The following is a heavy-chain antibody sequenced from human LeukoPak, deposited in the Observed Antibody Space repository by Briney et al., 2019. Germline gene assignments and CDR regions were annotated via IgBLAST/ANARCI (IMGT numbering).Heavy chain of an antibody. CDR3: AREGLFTMVRRGTLDN. D-gene: IGHD3-10*01. Sequence: GASVKVSCKASGGTFSSDGITWVRQAPGQGLEWMGGIIPSFRKPDYAKKFQGRVTLTADESTSTAYMELSSLRSEDTAMYYCAREGLFTMVRRGTLDNWGQGTLVTVSS. J-gene: IGHJ4*02. CDR1: GGTFSSDG. CDR2: IIPSFRKP. V-gene: IGHV1-69*13.